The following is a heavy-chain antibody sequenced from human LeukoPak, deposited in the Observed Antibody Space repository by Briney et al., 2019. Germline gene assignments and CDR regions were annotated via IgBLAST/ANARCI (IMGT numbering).Heavy chain of an antibody. CDR2: INTDGEIT. J-gene: IGHJ4*02. V-gene: IGHV3-74*01. CDR1: GFTFGTYW. Sequence: GGSLRLSCAASGFTFGTYWMHWVRQVPGKGLVWVSRINTDGEITSYADSVRGRFTISRDNSKNTLYLQMNSLRAEDTAVYYCARDSIAAAGDLGYWGQGTLVTVSS. CDR3: ARDSIAAAGDLGY. D-gene: IGHD6-13*01.